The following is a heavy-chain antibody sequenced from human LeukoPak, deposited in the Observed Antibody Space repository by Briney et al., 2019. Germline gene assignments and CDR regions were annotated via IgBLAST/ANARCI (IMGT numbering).Heavy chain of an antibody. J-gene: IGHJ3*02. CDR3: ARVGYYDSSGHDAFDI. D-gene: IGHD3-22*01. Sequence: GGSLRLSCAASGFTFSSYSTNWVRQAPGKGLEWVSSISSSSSYIYYADSVKGRFTISRDNAKNSLYLQMNSLRAEDTAVYYCARVGYYDSSGHDAFDIWGQGTMVTVSS. V-gene: IGHV3-21*01. CDR1: GFTFSSYS. CDR2: ISSSSSYI.